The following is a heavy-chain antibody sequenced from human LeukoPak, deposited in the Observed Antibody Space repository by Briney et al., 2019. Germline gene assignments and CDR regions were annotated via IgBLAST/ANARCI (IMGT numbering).Heavy chain of an antibody. CDR2: ISGSGDST. V-gene: IGHV3-23*01. CDR1: GFTFNNYG. J-gene: IGHJ3*02. CDR3: AKRRAAAGTFGAFDI. D-gene: IGHD6-13*01. Sequence: GGSLRLSCSASGFTFNNYGMSWVRQAPGKGLEWVSGISGSGDSTYYADSVKGRFTISRDNSKNTLYLQMNSLRGEDTAVYYCAKRRAAAGTFGAFDIWGQGTMVTVSS.